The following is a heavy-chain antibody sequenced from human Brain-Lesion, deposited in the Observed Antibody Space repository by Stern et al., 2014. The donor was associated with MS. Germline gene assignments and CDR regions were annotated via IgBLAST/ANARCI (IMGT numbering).Heavy chain of an antibody. J-gene: IGHJ6*02. Sequence: QVQLVQSGPGLVKPSQTLSLSCTVSGGSISSGGYYWSWIRQPAGKGLEWIGRIFNSGSPSYTPPLKSRVTISIGPSKNQFSLRLNSMTAADTAVYYCARGRVVPGFQYYATDVWGQGTTVIVSS. CDR1: GGSISSGGYY. V-gene: IGHV4-61*02. CDR2: IFNSGSP. CDR3: ARGRVVPGFQYYATDV. D-gene: IGHD2-2*01.